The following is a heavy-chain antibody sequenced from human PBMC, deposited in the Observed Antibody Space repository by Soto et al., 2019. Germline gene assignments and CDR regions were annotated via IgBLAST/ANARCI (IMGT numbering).Heavy chain of an antibody. J-gene: IGHJ4*02. V-gene: IGHV3-48*01. Sequence: EVQLVESGGGLVQPGGSLRLSCAASGFTFSTHSMNWVRQAPGKGLEWISYITNSSVTMYADSVKGRFTISRDNDKNSLYLQMNSRRVEDTAVYFCVGEVGFQLIYWGQGALFTVSS. CDR2: ITNSSVTM. CDR1: GFTFSTHS. CDR3: VGEVGFQLIY. D-gene: IGHD2-2*01.